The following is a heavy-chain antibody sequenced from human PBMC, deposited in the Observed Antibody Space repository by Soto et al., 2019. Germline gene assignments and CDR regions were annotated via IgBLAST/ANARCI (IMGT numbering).Heavy chain of an antibody. CDR2: IYHSGST. CDR3: ASIAAAGRYYYYGMDV. CDR1: GGSISSSNW. V-gene: IGHV4-4*02. Sequence: PAETLSLTCAVSGGSISSSNWWSWVRQPPGKGLEWIGEIYHSGSTNYNPSLKSRVTISVDKSKNQFSLKLSSVTAADTAVYYCASIAAAGRYYYYGMDVWGQGTTVTVSS. J-gene: IGHJ6*02. D-gene: IGHD6-13*01.